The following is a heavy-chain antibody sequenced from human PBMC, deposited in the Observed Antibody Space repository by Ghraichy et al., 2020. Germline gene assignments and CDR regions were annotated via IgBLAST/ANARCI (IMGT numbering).Heavy chain of an antibody. Sequence: SVKVSCKASGGIFSTFAISWVRQAPGQGLEWMGVIIPIFETVNYARKFQGRVTIIADESSSTVYMELSSLRSDDTAVYYCAREKREYGHVEGGVYGMDVWGQGTTVTVSS. J-gene: IGHJ6*02. D-gene: IGHD3-16*01. V-gene: IGHV1-69*13. CDR2: IIPIFETV. CDR3: AREKREYGHVEGGVYGMDV. CDR1: GGIFSTFA.